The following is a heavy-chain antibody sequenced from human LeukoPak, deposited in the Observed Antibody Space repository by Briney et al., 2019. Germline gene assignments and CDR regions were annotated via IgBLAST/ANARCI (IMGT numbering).Heavy chain of an antibody. V-gene: IGHV4-39*07. J-gene: IGHJ6*03. Sequence: SETLSLTCTVSGGSISSSSYYLGWIRQPPGKGLEWIGEINHSGSTNYNPSLKSRVTISVDTSKNQFSLKLSSVIAADTAVYYCARTTEGYCSSASCFGFSYSYYMDVWGKGTTVTISS. CDR3: ARTTEGYCSSASCFGFSYSYYMDV. D-gene: IGHD2-2*01. CDR2: INHSGST. CDR1: GGSISSSSYY.